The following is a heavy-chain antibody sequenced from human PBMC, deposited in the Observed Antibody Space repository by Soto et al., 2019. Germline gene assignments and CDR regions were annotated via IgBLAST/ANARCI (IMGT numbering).Heavy chain of an antibody. J-gene: IGHJ4*02. Sequence: QVQLQESGPGLVKPSQTLSLTCTVSGDSISSGGYYWSWIRQHPGKGLEWIGYFYYRGSPSYNPSLKSRVTISVDTSKNQLSLKLSSVTAADTAVYYCARGNSHGFHGYWGLGTLVTVSS. CDR2: FYYRGSP. CDR3: ARGNSHGFHGY. CDR1: GDSISSGGYY. V-gene: IGHV4-31*03. D-gene: IGHD3-10*01.